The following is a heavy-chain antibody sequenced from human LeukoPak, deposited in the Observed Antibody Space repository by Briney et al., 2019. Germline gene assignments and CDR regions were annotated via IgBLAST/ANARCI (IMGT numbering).Heavy chain of an antibody. Sequence: GGSLRLSCAASAFTFSNYVMHWVRQAPGKGLQWVAFISYDGSNKYYTDSVQGRFTISRDNSKNTLYLQMNSLRAEDTAVYYCAKVHSVWGSFDYWGQGTLVTVSS. V-gene: IGHV3-30*18. CDR1: AFTFSNYV. D-gene: IGHD3-16*01. CDR3: AKVHSVWGSFDY. CDR2: ISYDGSNK. J-gene: IGHJ4*02.